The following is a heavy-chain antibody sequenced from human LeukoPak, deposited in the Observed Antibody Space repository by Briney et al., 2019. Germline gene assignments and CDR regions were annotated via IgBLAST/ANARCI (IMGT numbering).Heavy chain of an antibody. D-gene: IGHD3-22*01. V-gene: IGHV3-64*01. CDR2: ISSNGGST. CDR3: ARELRPYDSSGSIDY. CDR1: GFTFSSYA. Sequence: GGSLRLSCAASGFTFSSYAMHWVRQAPGKGLKYVSAISSNGGSTYYANSVKGRFTISRDNSKNTLYLQMGSLRAEDMAVYYCARELRPYDSSGSIDYWGQGTLVTVSS. J-gene: IGHJ4*02.